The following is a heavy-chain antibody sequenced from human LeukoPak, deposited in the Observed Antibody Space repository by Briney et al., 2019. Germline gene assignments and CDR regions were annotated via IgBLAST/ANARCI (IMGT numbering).Heavy chain of an antibody. CDR2: VSNSGDYI. J-gene: IGHJ4*02. CDR3: ARDVGFGGYSRGIFDY. CDR1: GFSFSSYR. V-gene: IGHV3-21*06. D-gene: IGHD3-10*01. Sequence: GGSLRLSCAASGFSFSSYRMNWVRQAPGKGLEWVSSVSNSGDYIHYADSVKGRFTISRDNSKNSLYLQMNSLRAEDTAVYYCARDVGFGGYSRGIFDYWGQGTLVTVSS.